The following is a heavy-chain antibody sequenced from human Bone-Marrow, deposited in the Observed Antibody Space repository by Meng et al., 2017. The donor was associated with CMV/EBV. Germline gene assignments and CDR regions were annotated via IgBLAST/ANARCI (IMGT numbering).Heavy chain of an antibody. Sequence: ETLSLTCTVSGGSISSNYMSWVRQAPGKGLEWVSVIYSGGSTYYADSVKGRFTISRDNSKNTLYLQMNSLRAEDTAVYYCARDGPNCSSTSCYFDYWGQGTLVTVSS. J-gene: IGHJ4*02. CDR1: GGSISSNY. D-gene: IGHD2-2*01. CDR3: ARDGPNCSSTSCYFDY. V-gene: IGHV3-53*01. CDR2: IYSGGST.